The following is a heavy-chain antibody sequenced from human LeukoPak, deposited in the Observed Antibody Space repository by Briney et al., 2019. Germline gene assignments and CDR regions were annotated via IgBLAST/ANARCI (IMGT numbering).Heavy chain of an antibody. CDR2: INHSGST. CDR1: GGSISSYY. V-gene: IGHV4-34*01. Sequence: SETLSLTCTVSGGSISSYYWSWIRQPPGKGLEWIGEINHSGSTNYNPSLKSRVTISVDTSKNQFSLKLSSVTAADTAVYYCARSYSNYGRGFDYWGQGTLVTVSS. CDR3: ARSYSNYGRGFDY. D-gene: IGHD4-4*01. J-gene: IGHJ4*02.